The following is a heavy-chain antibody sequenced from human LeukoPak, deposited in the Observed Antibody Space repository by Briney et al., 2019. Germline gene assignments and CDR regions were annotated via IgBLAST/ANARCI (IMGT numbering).Heavy chain of an antibody. CDR3: ARDYLRGYYDSSGYFVT. CDR2: INPNSGGT. D-gene: IGHD3-22*01. V-gene: IGHV1-2*06. J-gene: IGHJ4*02. CDR1: GYTFTGYY. Sequence: GASVKVSCKASGYTFTGYYMHWVRQAPGQGLEWMGRINPNSGGTNYAQKFQGRVTMTRDTSISTAYMELSRLRSDDTAVYYCARDYLRGYYDSSGYFVTWGQGTLVTVPS.